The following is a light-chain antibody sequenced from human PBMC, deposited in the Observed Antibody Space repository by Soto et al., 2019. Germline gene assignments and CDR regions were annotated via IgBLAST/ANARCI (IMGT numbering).Light chain of an antibody. J-gene: IGLJ2*01. CDR1: SSNIGGNT. CDR3: ATWDDSLNGVL. V-gene: IGLV1-44*01. Sequence: QSVLTQSPSASGTPGQRVTISCSGSSSNIGGNTVNWYQHLPGTAPKLLIHGDTLRPSGVPDRFSGSKSGTSASLAISGLQSEDEAEYYCATWDDSLNGVLFGGGTKVTVL. CDR2: GDT.